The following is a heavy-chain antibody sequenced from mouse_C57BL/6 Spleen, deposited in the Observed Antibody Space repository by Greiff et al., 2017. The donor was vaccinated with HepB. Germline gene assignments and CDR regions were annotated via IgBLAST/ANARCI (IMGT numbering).Heavy chain of an antibody. CDR1: GYTFTSYT. D-gene: IGHD1-1*01. J-gene: IGHJ2*01. CDR2: INPSSGYT. CDR3: ARGPPYDYGSSSFDY. Sequence: LVESGAELARPGASVKMSCKASGYTFTSYTMHWVKQRPGQGLEWIGYINPSSGYTKYNQKFKDKATLTADKSSSTAYMQLSSLTSEDSAVYYCARGPPYDYGSSSFDYWGQGTTLTVSS. V-gene: IGHV1-4*01.